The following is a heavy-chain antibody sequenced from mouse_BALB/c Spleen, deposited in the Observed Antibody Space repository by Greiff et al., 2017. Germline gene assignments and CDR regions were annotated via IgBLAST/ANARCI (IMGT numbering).Heavy chain of an antibody. D-gene: IGHD2-1*01. J-gene: IGHJ4*01. CDR1: GYTFTDYW. CDR2: IDTSDSYT. V-gene: IGHV1-69*02. Sequence: LKQPGASVKMSCKASGYTFTDYWMHWVKQRPGQGLEWIGAIDTSDSYTSYNQKFKGKATLTVDESSSTAYMQLSSLTSEDSAVYYCARDYGNYAMDYWGQGTSVTVSS. CDR3: ARDYGNYAMDY.